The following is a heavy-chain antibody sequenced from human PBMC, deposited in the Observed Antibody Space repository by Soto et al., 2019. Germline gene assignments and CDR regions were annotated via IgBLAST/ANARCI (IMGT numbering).Heavy chain of an antibody. Sequence: GGSLRLSCAASGFTFSSYGMHWVRQAPGKGLEWVAVIWYDGSNKYYADSVKGRFTISRDNSKNTLYLQMNSLRAEDTAVYYCARDPVDYGDYFAYFDYWGQGTLVTVSS. J-gene: IGHJ4*02. D-gene: IGHD4-17*01. V-gene: IGHV3-33*01. CDR2: IWYDGSNK. CDR3: ARDPVDYGDYFAYFDY. CDR1: GFTFSSYG.